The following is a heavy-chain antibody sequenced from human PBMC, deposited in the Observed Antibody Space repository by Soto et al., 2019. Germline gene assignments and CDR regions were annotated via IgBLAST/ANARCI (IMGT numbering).Heavy chain of an antibody. CDR3: ARESPIYGDYGLAFDI. CDR2: IIPIFGTA. CDR1: GGTFSSYA. V-gene: IGHV1-69*01. Sequence: QVQLVQSGAEVKKPGSSVKVSCKASGGTFSSYAISWVRQAPGQGLEWLGGIIPIFGTANYAQKFQGRVTITADEPTSTAYKELSSPRSEDTAVYYCARESPIYGDYGLAFDIWGQGTMVNVSS. J-gene: IGHJ3*02. D-gene: IGHD4-17*01.